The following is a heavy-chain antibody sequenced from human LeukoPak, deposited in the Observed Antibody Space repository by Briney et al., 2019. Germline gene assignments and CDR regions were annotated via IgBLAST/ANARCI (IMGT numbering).Heavy chain of an antibody. CDR3: ANGLIGGYYYMDV. J-gene: IGHJ6*03. CDR2: IWGSGGST. CDR1: GLTFSSYA. Sequence: GGSLRLSCGASGLTFSSYAMSWVRQAPGKGLEWVSAIWGSGGSTFHADSVKGRFTISRDNSKNTLYLQMNSLRAEDTAVYYCANGLIGGYYYMDVGGKGTTVTVSS. V-gene: IGHV3-23*01. D-gene: IGHD2/OR15-2a*01.